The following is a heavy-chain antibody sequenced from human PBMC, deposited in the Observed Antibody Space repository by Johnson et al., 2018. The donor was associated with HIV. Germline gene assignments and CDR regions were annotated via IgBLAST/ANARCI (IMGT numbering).Heavy chain of an antibody. CDR1: GFSFSNYA. D-gene: IGHD4-11*01. V-gene: IGHV3-30*02. CDR2: IQFDGSHK. J-gene: IGHJ3*01. CDR3: AKETRDSRSAFDV. Sequence: QVQLVESGGGVVQPGGSLRLTCKASGFSFSNYAIHWVRQAPGKGLEWVTFIQFDGSHKYSADFVKGRFTISRDTSKNSVFLQKNNLRREDTAVYYCAKETRDSRSAFDVWGQGTLVTVSS.